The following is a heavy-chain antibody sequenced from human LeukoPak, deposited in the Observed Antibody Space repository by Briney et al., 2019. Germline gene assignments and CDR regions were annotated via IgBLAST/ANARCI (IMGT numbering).Heavy chain of an antibody. CDR3: ATYSQTADPCDY. V-gene: IGHV3-23*01. D-gene: IGHD2-21*01. CDR2: IDKSGGNI. CDR1: GFSFDTYA. J-gene: IGHJ4*02. Sequence: GGSLRLSCAASGFSFDTYAMTWVRQAPGKGLEWVSVIDKSGGNIHYVDSAKGRFTISRDNSKNTLYLQMNNLRVEDTAIYYCATYSQTADPCDYWGQGTLVAVSS.